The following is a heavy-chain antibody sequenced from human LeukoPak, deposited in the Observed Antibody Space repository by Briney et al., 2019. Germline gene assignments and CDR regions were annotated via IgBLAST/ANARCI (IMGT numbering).Heavy chain of an antibody. CDR1: GFTVSSNY. J-gene: IGHJ3*02. D-gene: IGHD6-19*01. V-gene: IGHV3-53*01. CDR2: ICSGGST. Sequence: GGSLRLSCAASGFTVSSNYMSWVRQAPGKGLEWVSVICSGGSTYYADSVKGRFTISRDNSKNTLYLQMNSLRAEDTAVYYCARDAYSSGWYREWGPFDIWGQGTMVTVSS. CDR3: ARDAYSSGWYREWGPFDI.